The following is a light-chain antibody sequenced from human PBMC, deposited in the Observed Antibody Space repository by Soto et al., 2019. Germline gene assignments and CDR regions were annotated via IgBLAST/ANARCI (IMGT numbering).Light chain of an antibody. CDR2: DND. CDR3: ATWDSRLIAGV. CDR1: NSNIGNNF. Sequence: QSVLTQPPSVSAAPRQKVTISCSGSNSNIGNNFVSWYQHLPGTAPKLLIYDNDKRPSGIPDRFSGTKSGTSATLDITGLQTGDEAHYYCATWDSRLIAGVFGGGTKVTVL. V-gene: IGLV1-51*01. J-gene: IGLJ2*01.